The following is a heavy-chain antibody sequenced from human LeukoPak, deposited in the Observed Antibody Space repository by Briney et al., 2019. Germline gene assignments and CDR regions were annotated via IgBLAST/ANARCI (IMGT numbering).Heavy chain of an antibody. CDR3: ARGPVPAAGFAFDI. V-gene: IGHV3-48*01. CDR1: GFTFGSSG. CDR2: ISSSSSTI. Sequence: GSLRLSCAASGFTFGSSGMNWVRQAPGKGLEWVSYISSSSSTIYYADSVKGRFTISRDNAKNSLYLQMNSLRAEDTAVYYCARGPVPAAGFAFDIWGQGTMVTVSS. J-gene: IGHJ3*02. D-gene: IGHD2-2*01.